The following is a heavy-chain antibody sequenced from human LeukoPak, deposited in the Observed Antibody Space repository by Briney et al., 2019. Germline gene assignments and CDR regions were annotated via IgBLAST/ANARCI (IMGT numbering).Heavy chain of an antibody. V-gene: IGHV3-23*01. J-gene: IGHJ4*02. CDR3: ARDPGAFPYFFDY. CDR1: GFTFSSYA. Sequence: GGSLRLSCAASGFTFSSYAMTWVRQAPGKGLECVSAISGDGVSPYYADSVRGRFTISRDNSKNTLYLQMNSLRVEDTAVYFCARDPGAFPYFFDYWGQGTLVTVSS. D-gene: IGHD4/OR15-4a*01. CDR2: ISGDGVSP.